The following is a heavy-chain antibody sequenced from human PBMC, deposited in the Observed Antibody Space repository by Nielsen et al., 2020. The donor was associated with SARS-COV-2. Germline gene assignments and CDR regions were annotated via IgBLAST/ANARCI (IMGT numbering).Heavy chain of an antibody. CDR2: INHSGST. V-gene: IGHV4-34*01. D-gene: IGHD6-19*01. J-gene: IGHJ6*02. CDR3: ARVIAVAGRGAGMDV. Sequence: GSLRLSCTVSGGSISSYYWSWIRQPPGKGLEWIGEINHSGSTNYNPSLKSRVTISVDTSKNQFSLKLSSVTAADTAVYYCARVIAVAGRGAGMDVWGQGTTVTVSS. CDR1: GGSISSYY.